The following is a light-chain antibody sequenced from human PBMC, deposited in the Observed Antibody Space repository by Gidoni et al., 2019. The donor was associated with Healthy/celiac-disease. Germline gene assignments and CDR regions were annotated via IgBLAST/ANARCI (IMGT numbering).Light chain of an antibody. CDR1: QSISSW. V-gene: IGKV1-5*03. CDR2: KAS. J-gene: IGKJ1*01. CDR3: QQYNSYSPWT. Sequence: DIQMTQSPSTLSASVGDRVTITCRASQSISSWLAWYQQKPGKAPKIRIYKASSLESGVPSRFSGSGAGTEFTLTISSLQPDDFETYYCQQYNSYSPWTCGQGTKVEIK.